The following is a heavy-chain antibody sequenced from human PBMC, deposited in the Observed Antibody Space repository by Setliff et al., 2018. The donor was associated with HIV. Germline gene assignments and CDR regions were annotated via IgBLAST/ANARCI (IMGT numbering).Heavy chain of an antibody. CDR1: GYMFTAYH. V-gene: IGHV1-2*02. J-gene: IGHJ1*01. Sequence: ASVKVSCKASGYMFTAYHVHWVRRAPGRGLEWMGNIDPNNGVTRSARNFQGRVTMTRDTSISTAYMELSGLTSDDTAVYYCASMGYFGESYFQFWGPGTLVTVSS. D-gene: IGHD3-10*01. CDR2: IDPNNGVT. CDR3: ASMGYFGESYFQF.